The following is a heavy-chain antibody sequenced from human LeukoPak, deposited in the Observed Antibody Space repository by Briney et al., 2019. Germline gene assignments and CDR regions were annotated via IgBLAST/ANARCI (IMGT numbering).Heavy chain of an antibody. CDR3: ARERDCSSTSCYSWWFDP. D-gene: IGHD2-2*01. CDR2: INSDVSST. CDR1: GFTFSSYW. Sequence: GGSLRLSCAASGFTFSSYWMHWVRQAPGKGLVWVSRINSDVSSTSYADSVKGRFTISRDNAKNTLYLQMNSLRAGDTAVYYCARERDCSSTSCYSWWFDPWGQGTLVTVSS. V-gene: IGHV3-74*01. J-gene: IGHJ5*02.